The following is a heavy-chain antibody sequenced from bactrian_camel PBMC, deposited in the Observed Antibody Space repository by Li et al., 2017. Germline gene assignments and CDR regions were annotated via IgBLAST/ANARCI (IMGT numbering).Heavy chain of an antibody. V-gene: IGHV3S53*01. CDR2: HNRVGGT. Sequence: HVQLVESGGGLVLPGDSVRLSCTATGFTFDDTDMAWYRLTPADVGERCDLVSSHNRVGGTCYADSVKGRFTVSRDNNNKNIMYLQMNDLRPEDTAVYYCSADSHQNYCLHQGTQVTVS. D-gene: IGHD1*01. J-gene: IGHJ4*01. CDR1: GFTFDDTD.